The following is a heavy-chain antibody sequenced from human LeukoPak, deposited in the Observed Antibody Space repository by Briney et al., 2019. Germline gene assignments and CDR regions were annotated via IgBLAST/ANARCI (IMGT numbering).Heavy chain of an antibody. CDR3: ARAVAAAGHGYFDY. J-gene: IGHJ4*02. D-gene: IGHD6-13*01. CDR1: GYTFTNYW. Sequence: PGESLKISCKGSGYTFTNYWIGWVRQMPGKGLEYMGIIYPGDSDTRYSPSFQGQVTISADKSISTAYLQWSSLKASDTAIYYCARAVAAAGHGYFDYWGQGTLVTVSS. CDR2: IYPGDSDT. V-gene: IGHV5-51*01.